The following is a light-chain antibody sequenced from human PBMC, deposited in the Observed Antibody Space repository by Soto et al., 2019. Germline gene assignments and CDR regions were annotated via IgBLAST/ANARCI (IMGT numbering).Light chain of an antibody. CDR2: EVS. CDR1: SSDVGYYNL. J-gene: IGLJ1*01. CDR3: CSYAGGSTFV. V-gene: IGLV2-23*02. Sequence: QSALTQPASVSGSPGQSITISCTGSSSDVGYYNLVSWYQHHPGKAPKVMIYEVSKRPSGVSNRFSGSKSANTASLTISGLQAEDEADYYCCSYAGGSTFVFGIGTKLTVL.